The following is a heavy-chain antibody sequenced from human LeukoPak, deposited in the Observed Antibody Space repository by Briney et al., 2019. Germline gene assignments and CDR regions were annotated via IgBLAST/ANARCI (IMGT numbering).Heavy chain of an antibody. D-gene: IGHD6-6*01. CDR3: ARGIAARTYYYYYYMDV. CDR1: GGSFSGYY. CDR2: INHSGST. J-gene: IGHJ6*03. V-gene: IGHV4-34*01. Sequence: SETLSRTCAVYGGSFSGYYWSWIRQPPGKGLEWIGEINHSGSTNYNPSLKSRVTISVDTSKNQFSLKLSSVTAADTAVYYCARGIAARTYYYYYYMDVWGKGTTVTVSS.